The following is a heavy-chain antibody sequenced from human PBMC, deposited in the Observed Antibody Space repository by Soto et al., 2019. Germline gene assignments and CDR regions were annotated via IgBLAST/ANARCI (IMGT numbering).Heavy chain of an antibody. CDR3: SKDVVVGATTGLGDYYYYYGMDV. Sequence: QVQLVESGGGVVQPGRSLRLSCAASGFTFSSYGMHWVRQAPGKGLEWVAVISYDGSNKYYADSVKGRFTISRDNSKNTLYLQRNCLRAEDTAVYYCSKDVVVGATTGLGDYYYYYGMDVWGQGTTVTVSS. D-gene: IGHD1-26*01. J-gene: IGHJ6*02. CDR2: ISYDGSNK. V-gene: IGHV3-30*18. CDR1: GFTFSSYG.